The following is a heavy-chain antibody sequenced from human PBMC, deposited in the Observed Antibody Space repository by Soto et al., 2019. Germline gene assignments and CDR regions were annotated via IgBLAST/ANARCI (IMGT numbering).Heavy chain of an antibody. CDR1: GFTFSSYS. D-gene: IGHD2-21*01. CDR2: MSFDGNSK. V-gene: IGHV3-30-3*01. CDR3: ARGRSVIDHDDFEY. J-gene: IGHJ4*02. Sequence: QVQLVESGGGVVQPGRSLRLSCAASGFTFSSYSMHWVRQAPGKGLEWVAAMSFDGNSKYFADSVKGRFTISSDNSKNTLSLQMNSLGADDSAVYYWARGRSVIDHDDFEYWGQGTLVTVSS.